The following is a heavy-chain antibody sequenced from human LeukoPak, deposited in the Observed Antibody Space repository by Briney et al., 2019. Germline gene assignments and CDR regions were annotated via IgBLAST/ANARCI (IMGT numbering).Heavy chain of an antibody. J-gene: IGHJ4*02. CDR1: GFSLSTSGMR. D-gene: IGHD3-3*01. Sequence: SGPALVKPTQTLTLTCTFSGFSLSTSGMRVSWIRQPPGKALEWLARIGWDDDKFYSTSLKTRLTISKDTSKNQVVLTMTNMDPVDTATYYCAHRRWHYDFWSGYYMANFDYWGQGTLVTVSS. CDR2: IGWDDDK. V-gene: IGHV2-70*04. CDR3: AHRRWHYDFWSGYYMANFDY.